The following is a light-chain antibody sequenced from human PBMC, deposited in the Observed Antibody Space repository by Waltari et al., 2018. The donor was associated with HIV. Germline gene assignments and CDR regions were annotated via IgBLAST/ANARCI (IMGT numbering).Light chain of an antibody. CDR1: SLRKYS. CDR2: GKE. V-gene: IGLV3-19*01. Sequence: SSELTQDPAVSVALGQTVRITCHGDSLRKYSATWYQQKPGQAPVVVMYGKENRPPGIPARSPGSNSGNTASLTITGAQAEDEAEYYCESRHNNDKHHVFGTGTKVTV. CDR3: ESRHNNDKHHV. J-gene: IGLJ1*01.